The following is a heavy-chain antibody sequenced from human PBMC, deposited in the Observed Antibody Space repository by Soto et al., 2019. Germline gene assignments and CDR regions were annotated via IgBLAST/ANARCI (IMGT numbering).Heavy chain of an antibody. V-gene: IGHV3-23*01. D-gene: IGHD3-10*01. Sequence: EVQLLESGGGFIQPGGSLRLSCTASGFIFSSYAMSWVRRGPGKGLEWVSGISGSDGRTYYADSVKGRFTISRDNSKNTFYLQMNSLRAEDTAVYYCAKGYGSGLNWFDRWGQGTLVTVSS. CDR2: ISGSDGRT. CDR3: AKGYGSGLNWFDR. J-gene: IGHJ5*02. CDR1: GFIFSSYA.